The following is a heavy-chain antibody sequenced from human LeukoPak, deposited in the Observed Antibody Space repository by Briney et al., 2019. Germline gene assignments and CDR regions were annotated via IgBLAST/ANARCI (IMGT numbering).Heavy chain of an antibody. V-gene: IGHV4-59*01. D-gene: IGHD2-21*02. Sequence: SETLSLTCTVSGASISSYYWSWIRQPPGKGLEWIGYIYYSGSTNYNPSLKSRVTFSVDTSKNQFSLRLISVTAADTAVYYCARVKGVVTAILDYWGQGTLVTVSS. J-gene: IGHJ4*02. CDR1: GASISSYY. CDR3: ARVKGVVTAILDY. CDR2: IYYSGST.